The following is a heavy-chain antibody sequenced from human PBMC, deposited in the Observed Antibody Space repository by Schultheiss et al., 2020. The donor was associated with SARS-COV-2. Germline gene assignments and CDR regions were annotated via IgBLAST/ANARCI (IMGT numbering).Heavy chain of an antibody. D-gene: IGHD3-16*01. Sequence: GGSLRLSCAASGFTFSSYDMHWVRQATGKVLEWVSAIGTAGDTYYPGSVKGRFTISRENAKNSWYLQMNSLRAEDTAVYSCARDLVTFGYYYGMDVWGQGTTVT. CDR3: ARDLVTFGYYYGMDV. V-gene: IGHV3-13*01. J-gene: IGHJ6*02. CDR1: GFTFSSYD. CDR2: IGTAGDT.